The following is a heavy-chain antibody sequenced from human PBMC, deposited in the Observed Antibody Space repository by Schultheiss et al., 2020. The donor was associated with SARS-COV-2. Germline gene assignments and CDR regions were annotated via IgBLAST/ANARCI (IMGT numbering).Heavy chain of an antibody. CDR2: ISGSGGST. CDR3: AKLAAAGTYYYYGMDV. J-gene: IGHJ6*02. D-gene: IGHD6-19*01. CDR1: GFTFSSYA. V-gene: IGHV3-23*01. Sequence: GESLKISCAASGFTFSSYAMSWVRQAPGKGLEWVSAISGSGGSTYYADSVKGRFTISRDNSKNTLYLQMNGLRAEDTAVYYCAKLAAAGTYYYYGMDVWGQGTTVTVSS.